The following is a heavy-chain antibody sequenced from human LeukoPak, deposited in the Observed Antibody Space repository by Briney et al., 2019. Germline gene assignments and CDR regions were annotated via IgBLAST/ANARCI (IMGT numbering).Heavy chain of an antibody. CDR2: VRPDGSSN. V-gene: IGHV3-30*02. D-gene: IGHD3-10*01. Sequence: GGSLRLSCAASGFTLSNFGMHWVRQAPGKGLEWVAFVRPDGSSNYYADSVKGRFTISRDISKNTLSLQMNSLRAEDTAFYYCAKDQARTRGLDYWGQGTLVTVSS. J-gene: IGHJ4*02. CDR3: AKDQARTRGLDY. CDR1: GFTLSNFG.